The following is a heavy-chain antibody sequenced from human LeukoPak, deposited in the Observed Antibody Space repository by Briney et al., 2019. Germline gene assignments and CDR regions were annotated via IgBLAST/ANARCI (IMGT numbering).Heavy chain of an antibody. J-gene: IGHJ6*02. Sequence: GGSLRLSCAASRFTVSSNYMSWVRQAPGKGLEWVSVIYSGGSTYYADSVKGRFTISRDNSKNTLYLQMNRLRAEDRAVYYCARERPGIAVAGTSYGMDVWGQGTTVTVSS. CDR2: IYSGGST. V-gene: IGHV3-53*01. CDR3: ARERPGIAVAGTSYGMDV. D-gene: IGHD6-19*01. CDR1: RFTVSSNY.